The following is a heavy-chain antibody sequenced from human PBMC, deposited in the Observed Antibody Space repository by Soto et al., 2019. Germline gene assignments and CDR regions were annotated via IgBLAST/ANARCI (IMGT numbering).Heavy chain of an antibody. J-gene: IGHJ6*02. CDR1: GFTFSSYG. Sequence: QVQLVESGGGVVQPGRSLRLSCAASGFTFSSYGMHWVRQAPGKGLEWVAVIWYDGSNKYYADSVKGRFTISRDNSKNTLYLQMNSLRAEDTAVYYCARDRWVNSIYYYGMDVWGQGTTVTVSS. V-gene: IGHV3-33*01. CDR3: ARDRWVNSIYYYGMDV. CDR2: IWYDGSNK. D-gene: IGHD4-4*01.